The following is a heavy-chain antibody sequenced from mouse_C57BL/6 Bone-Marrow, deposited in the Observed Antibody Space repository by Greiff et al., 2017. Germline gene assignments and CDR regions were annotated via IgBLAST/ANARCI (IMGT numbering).Heavy chain of an antibody. CDR3: ARDMVTGDMDY. CDR2: INPNNGGT. V-gene: IGHV1-18*01. Sequence: EVQLQQSGPELVKPGASVKIPCKASGYTFTDYNMDWVKQSHGKSLEWIGDINPNNGGTIYNQKFKGKATLTVDTSSSTAYMERRSLTAEDTAVYYWARDMVTGDMDYWGQGTSVTVSS. J-gene: IGHJ4*01. CDR1: GYTFTDYN. D-gene: IGHD2-2*01.